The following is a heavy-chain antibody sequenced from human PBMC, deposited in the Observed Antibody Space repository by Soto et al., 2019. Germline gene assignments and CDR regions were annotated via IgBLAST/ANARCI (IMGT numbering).Heavy chain of an antibody. CDR2: IYYSGST. J-gene: IGHJ6*02. V-gene: IGHV4-61*08. CDR1: GGSVSSSVHC. D-gene: IGHD2-2*01. Sequence: SETLSLTCAVSGGSVSSSVHCWSWIRQPPGKGLEWIGNIYYSGSTNYNPSLKSRVTISVDTSKNQFSLKLSSVTAADTAVYYCARDLRGSRTSRPWNYYGLDVWGQGTTVTVSS. CDR3: ARDLRGSRTSRPWNYYGLDV.